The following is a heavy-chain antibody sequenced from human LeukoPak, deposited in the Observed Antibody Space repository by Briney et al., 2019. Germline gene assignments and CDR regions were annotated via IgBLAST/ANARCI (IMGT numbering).Heavy chain of an antibody. Sequence: GGSLRLSCAASGFTFSIYALSWVRQAPGKGLEWVSSIRGSDDSTYYADSVKGRFAISRDNSKNTLYLQMNSLRAEDTAVYYCAKDVYGDYGGLDYWGQGTLVTVSS. CDR1: GFTFSIYA. CDR3: AKDVYGDYGGLDY. J-gene: IGHJ4*02. CDR2: IRGSDDST. D-gene: IGHD4-17*01. V-gene: IGHV3-23*01.